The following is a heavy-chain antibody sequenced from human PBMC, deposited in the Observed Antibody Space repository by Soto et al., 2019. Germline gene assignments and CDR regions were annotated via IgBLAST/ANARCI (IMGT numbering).Heavy chain of an antibody. D-gene: IGHD2-2*01. CDR2: TYYRSKWYN. CDR3: ARDRVPAAIQTYYYYSYMDV. Sequence: SQTLSLTCAISGDSVSSNSAAWNWIRQSPSRGLEWLGRTYYRSKWYNDYAVSVKSRITINPDTSKNQFSLQLNSVTPEDTAVYYCARDRVPAAIQTYYYYSYMDVWGKGTTVPVSS. V-gene: IGHV6-1*01. CDR1: GDSVSSNSAA. J-gene: IGHJ6*03.